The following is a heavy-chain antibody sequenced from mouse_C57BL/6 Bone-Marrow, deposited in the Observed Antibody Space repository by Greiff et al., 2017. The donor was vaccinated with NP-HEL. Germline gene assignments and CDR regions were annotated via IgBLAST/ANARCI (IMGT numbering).Heavy chain of an antibody. D-gene: IGHD1-1*01. CDR1: GYTFTSYG. CDR3: ARDYGSLFDY. Sequence: VQVVESGAELARPGASVKLSCKASGYTFTSYGISWVKQRTGQGLEWIGEIYPRSGNTYYNEKFKGKATLTADKSSSTAYMELRSLTSEDSAVYFCARDYGSLFDYWGQGTTLTVSS. J-gene: IGHJ2*01. V-gene: IGHV1-81*01. CDR2: IYPRSGNT.